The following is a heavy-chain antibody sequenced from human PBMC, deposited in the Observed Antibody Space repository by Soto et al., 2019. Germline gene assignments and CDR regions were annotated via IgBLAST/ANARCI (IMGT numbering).Heavy chain of an antibody. CDR3: ARGHYSSMIVVVITTNGMDV. V-gene: IGHV3-48*02. D-gene: IGHD3-22*01. Sequence: EVQLVESGGGLVQPGGSLRLSCAASGFTFSSYSMNWVRQAPGKGLEWVSYISSSSSTIYYADSVKGRFTISRDNAKNSLYLQMNSLRDEDTAVYYCARGHYSSMIVVVITTNGMDVWGQGTTVTVSS. CDR1: GFTFSSYS. J-gene: IGHJ6*02. CDR2: ISSSSSTI.